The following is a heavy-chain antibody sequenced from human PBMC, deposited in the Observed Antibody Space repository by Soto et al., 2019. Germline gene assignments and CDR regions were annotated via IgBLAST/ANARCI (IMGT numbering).Heavy chain of an antibody. CDR2: SSATGAGT. D-gene: IGHD1-7*01. CDR3: AKDRRAGGNYGFYSDF. V-gene: IGHV3-23*01. Sequence: GGSLRLSCAASGFTFSSYSMNWVRQAPGKGLEWVPFSSATGAGTYYADSVKGRFTISRDNSKNTLYLQMTSLRADDTAVYYCAKDRRAGGNYGFYSDFWGQGALVTVSS. J-gene: IGHJ4*02. CDR1: GFTFSSYS.